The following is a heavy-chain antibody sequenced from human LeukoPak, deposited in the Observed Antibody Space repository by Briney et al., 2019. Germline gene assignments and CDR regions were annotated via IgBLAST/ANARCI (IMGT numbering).Heavy chain of an antibody. Sequence: GGSLRLSCAASGFTFSSYGMHWVRQAPGKGLEWVAVISYDGSNKYYADSVKGRFTISRDNSKNTLYLQMNSLRAEDTAVYYCAKTGIAAGYYLDYWGQGTLVTVSS. CDR1: GFTFSSYG. CDR3: AKTGIAAGYYLDY. D-gene: IGHD6-13*01. J-gene: IGHJ4*02. V-gene: IGHV3-30*18. CDR2: ISYDGSNK.